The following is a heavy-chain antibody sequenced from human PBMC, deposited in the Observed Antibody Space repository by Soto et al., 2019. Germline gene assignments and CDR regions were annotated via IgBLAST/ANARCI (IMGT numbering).Heavy chain of an antibody. V-gene: IGHV4-30-4*01. CDR2: IYYSGST. D-gene: IGHD3-3*01. J-gene: IGHJ6*02. CDR3: ASDRYDFWSGLRRSYGMDV. Sequence: PSETLSLTCTVSGGSISSGDYYWSWIRQPPGKGLEWIGYIYYSGSTYYNPSLKSRVTISVDTSKNQFSLKLSSVTAADTAVYYCASDRYDFWSGLRRSYGMDVWGQGTTVTVSS. CDR1: GGSISSGDYY.